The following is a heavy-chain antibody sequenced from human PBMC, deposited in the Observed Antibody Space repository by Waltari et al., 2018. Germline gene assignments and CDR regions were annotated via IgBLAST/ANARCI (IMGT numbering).Heavy chain of an antibody. CDR3: ARGDAEGAFDI. CDR2: IYYSGST. V-gene: IGHV4-39*07. D-gene: IGHD2-2*01. Sequence: QLQLQESGPGLVKPSETLSLTCTVSGGSISSSSYYWGWIRQPPGKGLEWIGSIYYSGSTYYNPALKSRVTISVDTSKNQFSLKLSSVTAADTAVYYCARGDAEGAFDIWGQGTMVTVSS. J-gene: IGHJ3*02. CDR1: GGSISSSSYY.